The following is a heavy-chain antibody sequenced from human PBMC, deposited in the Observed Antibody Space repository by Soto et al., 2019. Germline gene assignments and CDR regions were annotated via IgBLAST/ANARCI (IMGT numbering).Heavy chain of an antibody. J-gene: IGHJ6*02. CDR2: IFSDAER. CDR3: VRMNADFYSSYYAMDV. Sequence: SGPTLVNPTDTLTLTCNVSGFSLTTGRMGVSWIRQPPGKALEWLAHIFSDAERSYSRSLQGRLTVSKVGYGSQVVLTMTNMDPVDSGTYFCVRMNADFYSSYYAMDVWGQGTPVTVSS. CDR1: GFSLTTGRMG. V-gene: IGHV2-26*01. D-gene: IGHD2-21*02.